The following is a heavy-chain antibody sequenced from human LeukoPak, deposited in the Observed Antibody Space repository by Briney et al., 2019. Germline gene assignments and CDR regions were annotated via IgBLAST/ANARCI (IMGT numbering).Heavy chain of an antibody. CDR3: ARGLKGYYGSGSYWGYYYGMDV. Sequence: VASVKVSCKASGGTFSSYAISWVRQAPGQGLEWMGGIIPILGTANYAQKFQGRVTITADESTSTAYMELSSLRSEDTAVYYCARGLKGYYGSGSYWGYYYGMDVWGKGTTVTVSS. V-gene: IGHV1-69*13. D-gene: IGHD3-10*01. CDR1: GGTFSSYA. CDR2: IIPILGTA. J-gene: IGHJ6*04.